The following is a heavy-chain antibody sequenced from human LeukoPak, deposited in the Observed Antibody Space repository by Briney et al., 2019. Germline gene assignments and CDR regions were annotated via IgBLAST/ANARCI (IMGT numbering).Heavy chain of an antibody. D-gene: IGHD3-22*01. CDR2: IYHSGST. CDR1: GGSISSSNW. Sequence: SETLSLTCAVSGGSISSSNWWSWVRQPPGKGLEWIGEIYHSGSTNYNPSLKSRVTISVDKSKNQFSLKLSSVTAADTAVYYCARIPRWLARVEVWFDPRGQGTLVTVSS. V-gene: IGHV4-4*02. CDR3: ARIPRWLARVEVWFDP. J-gene: IGHJ5*02.